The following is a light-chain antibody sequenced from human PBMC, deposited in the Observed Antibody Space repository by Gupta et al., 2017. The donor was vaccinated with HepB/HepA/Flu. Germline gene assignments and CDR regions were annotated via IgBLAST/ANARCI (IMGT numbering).Light chain of an antibody. J-gene: IGKJ4*01. CDR1: QRISSY. CDR3: QQSYSTPSVT. Sequence: DIQMTQSPSSLSASVGDRVTITCRASQRISSYLNWYQQKPGKAPKLLIYAASSLQSGVPSRFSGSGSGTDFTLTISSRQPEDFATYYCQQSYSTPSVTFGGGTKVEIK. V-gene: IGKV1-39*01. CDR2: AAS.